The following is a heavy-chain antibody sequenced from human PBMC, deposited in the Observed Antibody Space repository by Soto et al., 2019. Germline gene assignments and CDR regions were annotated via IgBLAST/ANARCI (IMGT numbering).Heavy chain of an antibody. CDR3: ARAAARLRGGFDP. Sequence: QVQLVESGGGVVQPGRSLRLSCAASGFTFSSYAMHWVRQAPGKGLEWVAVISYDGSNKYYADSVKGRFTISRDNSKNTLYLQMNSLRAEDTAVYYCARAAARLRGGFDPWGQGTLVTVSS. CDR2: ISYDGSNK. J-gene: IGHJ5*02. D-gene: IGHD6-6*01. CDR1: GFTFSSYA. V-gene: IGHV3-30-3*01.